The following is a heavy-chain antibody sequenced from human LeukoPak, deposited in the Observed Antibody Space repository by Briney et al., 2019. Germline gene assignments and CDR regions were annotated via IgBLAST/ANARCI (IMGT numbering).Heavy chain of an antibody. Sequence: GGSLRLSCAASGFTFSSYWMSWVRQAPGKGLEWVANINQDGSGKYDVDSVKGRSTISRDNAKNSLYLQMNSLRAEDTAVYYCARVVGAGYFDLWGRGTLVTVSS. CDR2: INQDGSGK. J-gene: IGHJ2*01. D-gene: IGHD1-26*01. CDR3: ARVVGAGYFDL. V-gene: IGHV3-7*01. CDR1: GFTFSSYW.